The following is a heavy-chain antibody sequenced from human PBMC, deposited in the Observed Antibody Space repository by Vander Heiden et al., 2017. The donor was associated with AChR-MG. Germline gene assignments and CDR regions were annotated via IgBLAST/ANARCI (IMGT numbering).Heavy chain of an antibody. D-gene: IGHD5-18*01. CDR1: GYTFTSYY. J-gene: IGHJ6*02. Sequence: QVQLVQSGAEVKKPGASVKVSCKASGYTFTSYYMHWVRQAPGQGLEWMGIINPSGGSTSYAQKFQGRVTMTRDTSTSTVYMELSSLRSEDTAVYYCARDTAMVNYYYYGMDVWGQGTTVTVSS. V-gene: IGHV1-46*01. CDR3: ARDTAMVNYYYYGMDV. CDR2: INPSGGST.